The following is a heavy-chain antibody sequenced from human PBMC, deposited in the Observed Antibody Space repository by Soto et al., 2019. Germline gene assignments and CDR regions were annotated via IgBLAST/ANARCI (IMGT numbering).Heavy chain of an antibody. V-gene: IGHV4-31*03. D-gene: IGHD3-10*01. J-gene: IGHJ3*02. Sequence: SETLSLTCTVSGGSISSGGYYWSWIRQHPGKGLEWIGYIYYSGSTYYNPSLKSRVTISVDTSKNQFSLKLSSVTAADTAVYYCARDRSPGSGSYYNEDAFDIWGQGTMVTVSS. CDR3: ARDRSPGSGSYYNEDAFDI. CDR2: IYYSGST. CDR1: GGSISSGGYY.